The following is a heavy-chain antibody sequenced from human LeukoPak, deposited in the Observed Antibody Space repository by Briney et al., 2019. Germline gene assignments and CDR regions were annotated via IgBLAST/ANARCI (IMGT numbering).Heavy chain of an antibody. V-gene: IGHV3-48*03. CDR2: ISSSGSTI. Sequence: PGGSLRLSCAASGFTFSSYEMNWVRQAPGKGLEWVSYISSSGSTIYYADSVKGRFTISRDNAKNSLYLQMNSLRAEDTAVYYCARKSYDFWSGYYIDYWGQGTLVTVSS. D-gene: IGHD3-3*01. CDR3: ARKSYDFWSGYYIDY. J-gene: IGHJ4*02. CDR1: GFTFSSYE.